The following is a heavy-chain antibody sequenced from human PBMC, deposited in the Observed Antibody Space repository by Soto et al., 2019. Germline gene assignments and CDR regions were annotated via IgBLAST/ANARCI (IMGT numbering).Heavy chain of an antibody. Sequence: GESLKISCNGSGYIFTSYWISWVRQMPGKGLEWMGRIDPSDSYTNYSPSFQGHVTISADKSISTAYLQWSSLKASDTAMYYCARAHCTNGVCYRGMDVWGQGTTVTVSS. V-gene: IGHV5-10-1*01. J-gene: IGHJ6*02. CDR1: GYIFTSYW. D-gene: IGHD2-8*01. CDR3: ARAHCTNGVCYRGMDV. CDR2: IDPSDSYT.